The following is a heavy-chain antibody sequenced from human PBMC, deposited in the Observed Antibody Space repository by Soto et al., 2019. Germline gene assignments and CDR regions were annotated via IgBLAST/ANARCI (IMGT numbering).Heavy chain of an antibody. V-gene: IGHV1-58*02. D-gene: IGHD3-10*01. J-gene: IGHJ6*02. CDR3: AATPSFGKNYYYGALDF. Sequence: SVKVSCKTSGFTFTSSAIQWVRQARGQRLEWIGWIVVGSDNTNYAQKFQERVTITRDLSTNTIYMDLSGLRSEDTAVYYCAATPSFGKNYYYGALDFGGQGTTVTVSS. CDR1: GFTFTSSA. CDR2: IVVGSDNT.